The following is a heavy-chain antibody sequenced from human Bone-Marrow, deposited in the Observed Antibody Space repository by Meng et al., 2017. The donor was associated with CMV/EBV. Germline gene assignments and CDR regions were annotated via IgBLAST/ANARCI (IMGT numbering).Heavy chain of an antibody. J-gene: IGHJ6*02. Sequence: LSLTCAASGFTFSDYYMSWIRQAPGKGLEWVSYISSSGSTIYYADSVKGRFTISRDNAKNSLYLQMNSLRAEDTAVYYFAREHADYDFWSGTYYYYGMDVWGQGTTVTVSS. CDR3: AREHADYDFWSGTYYYYGMDV. CDR2: ISSSGSTI. CDR1: GFTFSDYY. D-gene: IGHD3-3*01. V-gene: IGHV3-11*01.